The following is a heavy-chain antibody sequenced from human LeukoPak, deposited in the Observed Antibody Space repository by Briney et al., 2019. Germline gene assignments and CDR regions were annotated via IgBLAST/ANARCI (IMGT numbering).Heavy chain of an antibody. V-gene: IGHV3-7*01. CDR3: ARDQHYDILTGYTGWYFDL. CDR1: GFAFSSHW. D-gene: IGHD3-9*01. Sequence: GGSLRLSCAASGFAFSSHWMSWVRQAPGGGLEWVANIREYGTDKYYGYSVEGRFTISRDNAKNSLYLQMNSLRAEDTAVYYCARDQHYDILTGYTGWYFDLWGRGTLVTDSS. CDR2: IREYGTDK. J-gene: IGHJ2*01.